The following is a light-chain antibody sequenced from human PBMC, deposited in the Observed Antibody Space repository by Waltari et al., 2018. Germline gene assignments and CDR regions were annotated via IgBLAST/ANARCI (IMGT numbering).Light chain of an antibody. Sequence: QSVLTQPPSASGTPGQTVTISCSGRSFNIGNNVVNRYQHLPGTAPKLVIYKNDQRPSGVPDRFSGSKSGTSASLAISGLQSEDEAEYFCAAWDDSLSGPVFGGGTKLAVL. J-gene: IGLJ3*02. CDR1: SFNIGNNV. V-gene: IGLV1-44*01. CDR3: AAWDDSLSGPV. CDR2: KND.